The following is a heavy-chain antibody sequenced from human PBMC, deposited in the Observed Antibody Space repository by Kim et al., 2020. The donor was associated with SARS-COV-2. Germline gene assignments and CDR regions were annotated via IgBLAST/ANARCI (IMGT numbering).Heavy chain of an antibody. CDR3: ARDQGYSRHPGEDYYYGMDV. V-gene: IGHV3-30*07. Sequence: FTISRDNSKNTLYLQMNSMRAEDTAVYYCARDQGYSRHPGEDYYYGMDVWGQGTTVTVSS. D-gene: IGHD6-13*01. J-gene: IGHJ6*02.